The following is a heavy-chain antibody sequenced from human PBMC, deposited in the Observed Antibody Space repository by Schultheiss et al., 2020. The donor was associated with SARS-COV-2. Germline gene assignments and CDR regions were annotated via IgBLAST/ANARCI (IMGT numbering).Heavy chain of an antibody. D-gene: IGHD3-10*01. Sequence: GGSLRLSCAASGFTFSSYAMSWVRQAPGKGLEWVAVIWYDGSNKYYADSVKGRFTISRDISDNTVYLQLNSLRAEDTAVYYCARIGIEWFGDREDYWGQGTLVTVSS. CDR2: IWYDGSNK. CDR1: GFTFSSYA. V-gene: IGHV3-33*08. CDR3: ARIGIEWFGDREDY. J-gene: IGHJ4*02.